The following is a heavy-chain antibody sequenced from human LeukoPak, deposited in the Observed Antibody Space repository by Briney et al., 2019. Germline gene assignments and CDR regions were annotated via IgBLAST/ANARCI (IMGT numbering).Heavy chain of an antibody. CDR3: ARVVDDYYYYMDV. J-gene: IGHJ6*03. D-gene: IGHD2-21*01. CDR1: GYTFTRYG. V-gene: IGHV1-69*05. Sequence: ASVKVSCMAAGYTFTRYGVTWVRQAPGQGLEWMGGIIPIFGTANYAQKFQGGVTITTDESTSTAYMELSSLRSEDTAVYYCARVVDDYYYYMDVWGKGTTVTVSS. CDR2: IIPIFGTA.